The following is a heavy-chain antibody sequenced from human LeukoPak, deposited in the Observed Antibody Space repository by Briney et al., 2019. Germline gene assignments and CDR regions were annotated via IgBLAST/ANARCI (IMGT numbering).Heavy chain of an antibody. CDR1: GFTFDDYA. CDR2: ISWNSGSI. V-gene: IGHV3-9*01. Sequence: PGGSLRLSCAASGFTFDDYAMHWVRQAPGKGLEWVSGISWNSGSIGYADSVKGRFTISRDNAKSSLSLQMNSLRAEDTAVYYCARGHSNYGDYFDYWGQGTLVTVSS. D-gene: IGHD4-11*01. J-gene: IGHJ4*02. CDR3: ARGHSNYGDYFDY.